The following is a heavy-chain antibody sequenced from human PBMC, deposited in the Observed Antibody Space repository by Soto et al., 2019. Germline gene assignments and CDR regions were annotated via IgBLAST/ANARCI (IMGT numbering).Heavy chain of an antibody. CDR3: ARRSCAGTSCFFDY. D-gene: IGHD1-1*01. CDR2: IDPIDSYT. V-gene: IGHV5-10-1*01. CDR1: GNSFTSTW. J-gene: IGHJ4*02. Sequence: EVQLVQSGAEVKKPGESLRISCQGSGNSFTSTWISWVRQTPGKGLEWMGRIDPIDSYTYYSPSFKGHVTITVDKSTTTAYPHWSSLKASDTAMYYCARRSCAGTSCFFDYWGQGTLVAVSA.